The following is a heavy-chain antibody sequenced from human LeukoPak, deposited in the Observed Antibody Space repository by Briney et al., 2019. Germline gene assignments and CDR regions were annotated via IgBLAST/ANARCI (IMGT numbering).Heavy chain of an antibody. V-gene: IGHV3-21*05. Sequence: GGSLRLSCADSGFSFSSYSMNWVRQAPGKGLEWVSYISSSSSYTNYADSVKGRFTISRDNAKNSLYLQMNSLRAEDTAVYYCARMVGATNNWFDPWGQGTLVTVSS. CDR3: ARMVGATNNWFDP. J-gene: IGHJ5*02. CDR1: GFSFSSYS. D-gene: IGHD1-26*01. CDR2: ISSSSSYT.